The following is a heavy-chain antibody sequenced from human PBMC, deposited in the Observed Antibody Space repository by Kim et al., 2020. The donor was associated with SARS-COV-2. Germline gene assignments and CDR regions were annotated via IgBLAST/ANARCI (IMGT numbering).Heavy chain of an antibody. V-gene: IGHV1-69*04. CDR3: ARGPGGVVVPAAIEAVYYFDY. CDR2: IIPILGIA. CDR1: GGTFSSYA. J-gene: IGHJ4*02. D-gene: IGHD2-2*01. Sequence: SVKVSCKASGGTFSSYAISWVRQAPGQGLEWMGRIIPILGIANYAQKFQGRVTITADKSTSTAYMELSSLRSEDTAVYYCARGPGGVVVPAAIEAVYYFDYWGQGTLVTVSS.